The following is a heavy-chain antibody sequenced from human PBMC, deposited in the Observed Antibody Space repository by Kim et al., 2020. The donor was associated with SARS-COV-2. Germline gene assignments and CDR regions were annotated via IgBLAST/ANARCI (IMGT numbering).Heavy chain of an antibody. J-gene: IGHJ4*02. V-gene: IGHV3-23*01. D-gene: IGHD2-21*01. CDR2: ISGSSDST. CDR3: AKGSQAYRPYYFDY. CDR1: GFTFSTYV. Sequence: GGSLRLSCAASGFTFSTYVMSWVRQSPGKGLEWVSAISGSSDSTYNADSVEGRFTISRDNSKNTLYLQMNSLRAEDTAVYYCAKGSQAYRPYYFDYWGQG.